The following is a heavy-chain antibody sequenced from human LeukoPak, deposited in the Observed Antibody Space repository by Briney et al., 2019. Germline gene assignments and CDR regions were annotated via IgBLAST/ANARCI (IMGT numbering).Heavy chain of an antibody. CDR1: VCTFSSYA. J-gene: IGHJ6*02. CDR2: IIPIFGTA. D-gene: IGHD3-3*01. CDR3: ARVWSGYDYCGMDV. V-gene: IGHV1-69*13. Sequence: SVKVSCKASVCTFSSYAISWVRQAPGQGLEWMGGIIPIFGTANYAQKFQGRVTITADESTSTAYMELSSLRSEDTAVYYCARVWSGYDYCGMDVWGQGTTVTVSS.